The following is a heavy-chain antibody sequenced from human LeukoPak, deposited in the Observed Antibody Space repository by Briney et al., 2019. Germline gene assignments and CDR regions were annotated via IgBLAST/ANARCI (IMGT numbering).Heavy chain of an antibody. CDR3: ARDGQQWLVFDYYYGMDV. Sequence: AGGSLRLSCAASGFTFSSYGMHWVRQAPGKGLEWVAVIWYDGSNKYYADSVKGRFTISRDNSENTLYLQMNSLRAEDTAVYYCARDGQQWLVFDYYYGMDVWGKGTTVTVSS. CDR2: IWYDGSNK. V-gene: IGHV3-33*01. J-gene: IGHJ6*04. CDR1: GFTFSSYG. D-gene: IGHD6-19*01.